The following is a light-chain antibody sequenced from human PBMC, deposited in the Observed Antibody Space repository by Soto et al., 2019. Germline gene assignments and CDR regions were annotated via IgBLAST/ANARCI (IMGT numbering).Light chain of an antibody. J-gene: IGLJ2*01. CDR3: CPYAGSYTFVV. CDR1: SSDVGGYDY. V-gene: IGLV2-11*01. CDR2: DVS. Sequence: QSVLTQPRSVSGSPGQSVTISCTGTSSDVGGYDYVSWYQQHPGKAPKLMIHDVSKRPSGVPDRFSGSKSGNTASLTISGLQAEDEADYYCCPYAGSYTFVVFGGGTQLIVL.